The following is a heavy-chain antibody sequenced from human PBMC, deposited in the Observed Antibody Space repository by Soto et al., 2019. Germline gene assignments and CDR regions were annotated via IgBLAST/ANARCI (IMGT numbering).Heavy chain of an antibody. Sequence: QVHLVQSGAEVKKPGASVKVSCKGSGYTFTSYGITWVRQAPGQGLEWMGWISARNGDTDYAQKLQGRVTVTRDTSTSTAYMELRSLRSDDTAVYYCARGRYGDYCGQGALVTVSS. D-gene: IGHD1-1*01. CDR1: GYTFTSYG. CDR3: ARGRYGDY. CDR2: ISARNGDT. V-gene: IGHV1-18*01. J-gene: IGHJ4*02.